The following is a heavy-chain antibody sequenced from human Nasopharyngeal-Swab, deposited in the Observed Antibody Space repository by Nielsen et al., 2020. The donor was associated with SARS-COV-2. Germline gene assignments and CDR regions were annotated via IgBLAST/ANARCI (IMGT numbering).Heavy chain of an antibody. CDR2: ISSSSSTI. J-gene: IGHJ2*01. V-gene: IGHV3-48*02. CDR3: ARDRYSSSWYPYWYFDL. Sequence: WIRQPPGEGLEWVSYISSSSSTIYYADSVKGRFTISRDNAKNSLYLQMNSLRDEDTAVYYCARDRYSSSWYPYWYFDLWGRGTLVTVSS. D-gene: IGHD6-13*01.